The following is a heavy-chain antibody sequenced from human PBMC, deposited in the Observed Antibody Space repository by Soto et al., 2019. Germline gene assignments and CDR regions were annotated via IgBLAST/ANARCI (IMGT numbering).Heavy chain of an antibody. Sequence: GGSLRLSCAASGFTFDDYAMHWVRQAPGKGLEWVSGISWNSGSIGYADSVKGRFTISRDNAKNSLYLQMNSLRAEDTALYYCAKNRLKKWVGYCSGGSCYSGGLDYYYYMDVWGKGTTVTVSS. CDR1: GFTFDDYA. D-gene: IGHD2-15*01. CDR3: AKNRLKKWVGYCSGGSCYSGGLDYYYYMDV. J-gene: IGHJ6*03. CDR2: ISWNSGSI. V-gene: IGHV3-9*01.